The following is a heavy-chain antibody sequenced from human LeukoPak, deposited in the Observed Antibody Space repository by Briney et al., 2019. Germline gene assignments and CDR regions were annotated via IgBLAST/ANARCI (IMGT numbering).Heavy chain of an antibody. V-gene: IGHV4-30-4*01. D-gene: IGHD2-8*01. Sequence: SETLSLTCTVTGGSISSGDYYWSWIRQPPGTGLEWIGYIYYSGSTYYNPSLKSRVTISVDTSKNQFSLKLSSVTAADTAVYYCARGPPYYDAFDIWGQGAMVTVPS. CDR3: ARGPPYYDAFDI. J-gene: IGHJ3*02. CDR2: IYYSGST. CDR1: GGSISSGDYY.